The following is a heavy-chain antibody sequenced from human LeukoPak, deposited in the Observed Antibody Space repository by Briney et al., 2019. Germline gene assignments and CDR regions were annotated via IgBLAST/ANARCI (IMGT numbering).Heavy chain of an antibody. CDR3: ARARCSSTSCYSNWFDP. CDR2: MNPNSGNT. V-gene: IGHV1-8*03. D-gene: IGHD2-2*01. Sequence: ASVKVSCKASGYTFTSYDINWVRQATGQGLEWMGWMNPNSGNTGYAQKFQGRVTITRNTSISTAYMELSSLRSEDTAVYYCARARCSSTSCYSNWFDPWRQGTLVTVSS. CDR1: GYTFTSYD. J-gene: IGHJ5*02.